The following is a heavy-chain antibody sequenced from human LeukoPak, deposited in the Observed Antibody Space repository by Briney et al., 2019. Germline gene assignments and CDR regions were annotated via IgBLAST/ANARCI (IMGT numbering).Heavy chain of an antibody. CDR1: GFIFSGYG. CDR3: AEVPYENYYYYMDV. Sequence: AGGSLRLSCAASGFIFSGYGMTWVRQAPGKGLEWVSAISGSSGITHYADSVKGRFTISRDNSKNTLYMQMNSLRAEDTAVYYCAEVPYENYYYYMDVWGKGTPVTVSS. V-gene: IGHV3-23*01. D-gene: IGHD3-22*01. CDR2: ISGSSGIT. J-gene: IGHJ6*03.